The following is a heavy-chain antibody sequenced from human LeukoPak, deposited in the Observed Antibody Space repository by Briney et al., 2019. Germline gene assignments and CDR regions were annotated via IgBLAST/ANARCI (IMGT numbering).Heavy chain of an antibody. CDR1: GYSFTNYW. D-gene: IGHD6-13*01. J-gene: IGHJ4*02. Sequence: GESLKISFKGSGYSFTNYWIGWVRPMPGKGVEWMGIISPDGSDTRYCPSFQGQVTISADKSITTAYLQWSSLKASDTAMYYCARLTSSWSFDYWGQGTLVTVSS. V-gene: IGHV5-51*01. CDR2: ISPDGSDT. CDR3: ARLTSSWSFDY.